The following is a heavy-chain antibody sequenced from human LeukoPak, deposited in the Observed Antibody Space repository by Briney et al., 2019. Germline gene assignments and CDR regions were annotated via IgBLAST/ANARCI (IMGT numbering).Heavy chain of an antibody. CDR1: GFTFSSYW. J-gene: IGHJ4*02. V-gene: IGHV3-7*01. CDR2: IKQDGSEK. Sequence: GGSLRLTCAVSGFTFSSYWMSWVRQAPGKGVEGVANIKQDGSEKYYVDSVKGRFTISRDNAKNSLYLQMNSLRAEDTAVYYCATDYDILTSPGRYWGQGTLVTVSS. CDR3: ATDYDILTSPGRY. D-gene: IGHD3-9*01.